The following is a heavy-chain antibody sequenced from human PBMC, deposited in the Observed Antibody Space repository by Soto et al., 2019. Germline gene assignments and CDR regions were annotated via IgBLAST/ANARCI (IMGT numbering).Heavy chain of an antibody. D-gene: IGHD3-22*01. J-gene: IGHJ4*02. V-gene: IGHV3-21*01. CDR3: AREGSYDTMDY. CDR1: GLTFSIYS. Sequence: PGGSLRLSCAASGLTFSIYSMSCVRQAPGKGLEWFSSISSDSSYIYYADSVRGRFTISRDNAKNSLYLQMNSLRAEDTALYYCAREGSYDTMDYWGLGTLVTVSS. CDR2: ISSDSSYI.